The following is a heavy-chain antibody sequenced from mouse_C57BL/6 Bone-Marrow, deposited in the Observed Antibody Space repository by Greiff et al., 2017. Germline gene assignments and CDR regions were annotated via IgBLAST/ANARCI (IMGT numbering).Heavy chain of an antibody. CDR2: IDPETGGT. V-gene: IGHV1-15*01. J-gene: IGHJ2*01. Sequence: VQLLESGAELVRPGASVTLSCTASGYTFTGYEMYWVKQTPVHGLEWIGAIDPETGGTAYNQKFKGKAILTADKSSSTAYMDLRSLKPEDSAVYYCTTTVETTPYFAYWGQGTTLTVSS. CDR3: TTTVETTPYFAY. CDR1: GYTFTGYE. D-gene: IGHD1-1*01.